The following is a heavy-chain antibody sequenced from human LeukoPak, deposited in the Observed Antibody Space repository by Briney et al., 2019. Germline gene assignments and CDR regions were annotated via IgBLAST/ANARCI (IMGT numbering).Heavy chain of an antibody. V-gene: IGHV4-39*01. CDR3: ARRGRDGYNTYYFDY. CDR1: AGSIGSTSYD. Sequence: SDTLSLTCTVSAGSIGSTSYDWGWIRQPPGKGLERVGSIYYSGSTYYNPSLKSRVTISVDTSKNQFSLKLSSVTAADTAVYYCARRGRDGYNTYYFDYWGQGTLVTVSS. CDR2: IYYSGST. J-gene: IGHJ4*02. D-gene: IGHD5-24*01.